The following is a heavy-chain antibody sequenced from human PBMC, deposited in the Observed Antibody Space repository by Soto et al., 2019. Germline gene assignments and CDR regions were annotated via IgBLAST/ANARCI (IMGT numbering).Heavy chain of an antibody. D-gene: IGHD3-3*01. CDR3: ARGPITIFGVDPIDYGMDV. V-gene: IGHV1-18*04. CDR2: XXXXXXXX. Sequence: ASVKVSXXASGYXFXSYGISWVRXAPXQGXXWMGXXXXXXXXXXXXXXXXXXVTMTTDTSTSTAYMELRSLRSDDTAVYYCARGPITIFGVDPIDYGMDVWGQGTTVTVSS. CDR1: GYXFXSYG. J-gene: IGHJ6*02.